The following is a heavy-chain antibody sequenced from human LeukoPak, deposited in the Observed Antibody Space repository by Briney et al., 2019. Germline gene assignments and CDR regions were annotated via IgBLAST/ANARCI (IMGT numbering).Heavy chain of an antibody. CDR2: IYYSGST. CDR1: GYSISSGYY. CDR3: ARLADDILTGQLFDY. V-gene: IGHV4-38-2*02. Sequence: SETLSLTCTVSGYSISSGYYWGWIRQPPGKGLEWIGSIYYSGSTYYNPSLKSRVTISVDTSKNQFSLKLSSVTAADTAVYYCARLADDILTGQLFDYWGQGTLVTVSS. D-gene: IGHD3-9*01. J-gene: IGHJ4*02.